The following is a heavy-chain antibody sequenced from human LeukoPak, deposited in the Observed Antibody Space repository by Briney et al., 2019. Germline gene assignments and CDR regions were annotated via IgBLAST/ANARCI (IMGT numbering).Heavy chain of an antibody. J-gene: IGHJ6*02. CDR3: ARVGGYSFAQEGHYYFGMDV. D-gene: IGHD5-12*01. Sequence: GGSLRLSCAASGFTFSSYWMTWVRQAPGKGLEWVANIKQDGSEKEYVDSVKGRFTVSRDNAKSSLYLQVNSLRVEDTAIYYCARVGGYSFAQEGHYYFGMDVWGQGTTVTVSS. CDR1: GFTFSSYW. V-gene: IGHV3-7*03. CDR2: IKQDGSEK.